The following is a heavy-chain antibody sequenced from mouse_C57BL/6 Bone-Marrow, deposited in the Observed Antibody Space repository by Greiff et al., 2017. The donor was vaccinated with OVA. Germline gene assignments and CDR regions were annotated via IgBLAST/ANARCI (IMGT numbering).Heavy chain of an antibody. V-gene: IGHV5-6*02. CDR3: ARGGDGDGFDY. D-gene: IGHD2-13*01. CDR2: ISSGGSYT. Sequence: EVMLVESGGDLVKPGGSLKLSCAASGFTFSSYGMSWVRQTPDKRLEWVATISSGGSYTYYPDSVKGRFPISRDNAKNTLYPRKSRVKCEETAMYYCARGGDGDGFDYWGQGTTLTVSP. CDR1: GFTFSSYG. J-gene: IGHJ2*01.